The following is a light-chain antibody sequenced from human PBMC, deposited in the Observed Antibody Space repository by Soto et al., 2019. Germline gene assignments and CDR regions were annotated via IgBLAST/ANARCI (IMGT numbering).Light chain of an antibody. J-gene: IGLJ2*01. V-gene: IGLV2-8*01. CDR3: SAYSCTNTPAI. Sequence: QSALTQPASASGSPGQSVTISCTGTSSDVGGNNFVSWYQQHPGKAPKFLIYEVTKRPSGVADRFSGSKSGIAASLTVSGFEADAEAYYYCSAYSCTNTPAIFGGGTKLTVL. CDR2: EVT. CDR1: SSDVGGNNF.